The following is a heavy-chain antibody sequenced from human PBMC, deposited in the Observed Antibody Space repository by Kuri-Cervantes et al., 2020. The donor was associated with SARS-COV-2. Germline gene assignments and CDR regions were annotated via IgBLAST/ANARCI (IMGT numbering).Heavy chain of an antibody. CDR2: INHSGST. V-gene: IGHV4-34*01. CDR1: GGSFSGYY. Sequence: SETLSLTCGVYGGSFSGYYWSWIRQPPGKGLEWIGEINHSGSTNYNPSLKSRVTISVDTSKNQFSLKLSSVTAADTAVYYCARGQRITMVRGVMGFDYWGQGTLVTVSS. D-gene: IGHD3-10*01. J-gene: IGHJ4*02. CDR3: ARGQRITMVRGVMGFDY.